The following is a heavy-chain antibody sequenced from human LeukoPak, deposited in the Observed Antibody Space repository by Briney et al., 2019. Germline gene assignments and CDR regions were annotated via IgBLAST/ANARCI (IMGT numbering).Heavy chain of an antibody. CDR1: GGTFSSYA. J-gene: IGHJ5*02. D-gene: IGHD3-9*01. CDR2: VSSYNGDT. Sequence: GASVKVSCKASGGTFSSYAISWVRQAPGQGLEWMGWVSSYNGDTNYAQKVQGRVTMSTDTSTRTAYMELRSLRFDDTAIYYCVKDWHILTGRNCFDPWGQGTLVTVSS. V-gene: IGHV1-18*01. CDR3: VKDWHILTGRNCFDP.